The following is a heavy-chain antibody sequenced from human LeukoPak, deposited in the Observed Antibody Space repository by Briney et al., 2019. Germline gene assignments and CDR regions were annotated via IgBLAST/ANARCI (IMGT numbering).Heavy chain of an antibody. CDR2: INQDESEQ. D-gene: IGHD4-17*01. Sequence: GGSLRLSCAVSGLTFRDYWMTWARQAPGKGLEWVANINQDESEQYYVDSVKGRFTISRDNAKDSLYLQMNSLRPEDTALYYCARPSVTTGVDAFDFWGQGTMVTVSS. CDR1: GLTFRDYW. CDR3: ARPSVTTGVDAFDF. V-gene: IGHV3-7*01. J-gene: IGHJ3*01.